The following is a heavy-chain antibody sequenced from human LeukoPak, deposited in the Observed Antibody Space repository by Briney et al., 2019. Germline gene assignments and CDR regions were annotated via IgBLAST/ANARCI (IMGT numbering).Heavy chain of an antibody. D-gene: IGHD6-13*01. Sequence: SVKVSCKASVGTFSSYAMSWVRQAPGQGLEWMGGIIPIFGTANYAQKFQGRVTITADESTSTGYMELSSLRSEDTAVYYCARGAFGIAAAGDDGFDIWGQGTMVTVSS. CDR2: IIPIFGTA. J-gene: IGHJ3*02. CDR3: ARGAFGIAAAGDDGFDI. V-gene: IGHV1-69*13. CDR1: VGTFSSYA.